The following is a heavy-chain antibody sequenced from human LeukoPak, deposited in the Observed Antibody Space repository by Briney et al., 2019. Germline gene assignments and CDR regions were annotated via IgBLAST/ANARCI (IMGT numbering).Heavy chain of an antibody. V-gene: IGHV3-74*01. Sequence: PGGSLRLSCAASGFTFSTYWMHWVRQAPGKGLVWVSRINSDGSGTNYADSVKGRFTISRDYAKNTLYLQMNSLRTEDTAVYYCARAQYYDSTTAGGMDVWGQGTTVTVSS. J-gene: IGHJ6*02. CDR3: ARAQYYDSTTAGGMDV. CDR2: INSDGSGT. CDR1: GFTFSTYW. D-gene: IGHD3-22*01.